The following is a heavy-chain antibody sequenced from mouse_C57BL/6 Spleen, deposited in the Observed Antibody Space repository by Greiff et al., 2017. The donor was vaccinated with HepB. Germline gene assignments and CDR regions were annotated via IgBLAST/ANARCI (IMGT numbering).Heavy chain of an antibody. CDR2: ISGGGGNT. D-gene: IGHD2-4*01. J-gene: IGHJ1*03. CDR1: GFTFSSYT. CDR3: ARRNYDEGYWYFDV. V-gene: IGHV5-9*01. Sequence: EVKLVESGGGLVKPGGSLKLSCAASGFTFSSYTMSWVRQTPEKRLEWVATISGGGGNTYYPDSVKGRFTISRDNAKNTLYLQMSSLRSEDTALYYCARRNYDEGYWYFDVWGTGTTVTVSS.